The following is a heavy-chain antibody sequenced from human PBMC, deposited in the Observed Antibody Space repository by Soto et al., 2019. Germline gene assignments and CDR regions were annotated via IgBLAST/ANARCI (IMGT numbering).Heavy chain of an antibody. J-gene: IGHJ4*02. V-gene: IGHV4-38-2*02. CDR2: IYHSGST. D-gene: IGHD3-16*01. Sequence: SETLSLTCTVSGYSISSGYYWGWIRQPPGKGLEWIGSIYHSGSTYYNPSLKSRVTISVDTSKNQFSLKLSSVTAADTAVYYCARDPRYDSERYYFDYWGQGTLVTVSS. CDR1: GYSISSGYY. CDR3: ARDPRYDSERYYFDY.